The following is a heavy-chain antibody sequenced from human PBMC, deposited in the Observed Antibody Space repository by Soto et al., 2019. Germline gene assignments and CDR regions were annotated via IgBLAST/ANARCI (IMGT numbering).Heavy chain of an antibody. D-gene: IGHD5-12*01. CDR3: ARRRWIAGMDV. CDR1: GGSISSYY. CDR2: IYYSGST. J-gene: IGHJ6*04. V-gene: IGHV4-59*08. Sequence: SETLSLTCTVSGGSISSYYWSWIRQPPGKGLEWIGYIYYSGSTNYNPSLKSRVTISVDTSKNQFSLKLSSVTAADTAVYYCARRRWIAGMDVWGKGTTVTVS.